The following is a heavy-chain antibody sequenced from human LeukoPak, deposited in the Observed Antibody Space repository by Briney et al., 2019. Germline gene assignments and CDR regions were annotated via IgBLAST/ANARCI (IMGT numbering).Heavy chain of an antibody. D-gene: IGHD3-10*01. CDR3: ARNLPYNYYGSGSYYTAIDY. CDR1: GFTFSIYS. V-gene: IGHV3-21*01. CDR2: ISSSSSYI. J-gene: IGHJ4*02. Sequence: GGSLRLSRAASGFTFSIYSMNWVRQAPGKGLEWVSSISSSSSYIYYADSVKGRFTISRDNAKNSLYLQMNSLRAEDTAVYYCARNLPYNYYGSGSYYTAIDYWGQGTLVTVSS.